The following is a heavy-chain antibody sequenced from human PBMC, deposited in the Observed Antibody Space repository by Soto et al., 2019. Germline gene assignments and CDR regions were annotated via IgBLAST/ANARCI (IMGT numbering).Heavy chain of an antibody. D-gene: IGHD1-26*01. J-gene: IGHJ4*02. CDR1: GGTFSSYS. CDR3: ARDGGRHAGGIDY. CDR2: IIPIFGTA. V-gene: IGHV1-69*01. Sequence: QVQLVQSGAEVKKPGSSVTVSCKASGGTFSSYSINWVRQAPGQGLEWMGEIIPIFGTANYAQKFQGRVTITADESTSTAYMELSSLRSEDTAVYYCARDGGRHAGGIDYWGQGTLVNVS.